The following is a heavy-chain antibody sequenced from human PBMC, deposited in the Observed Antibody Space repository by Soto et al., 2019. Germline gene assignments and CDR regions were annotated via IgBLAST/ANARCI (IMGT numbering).Heavy chain of an antibody. Sequence: PGESLKISCKGSGYSFTSYWISWVRQMPGKGLEWMGRIDPSDSYTNYSPSFQGHVTISADKSISTAYLQWSSLKASDTAMYYCARHPVSSIAARYYYYGMDVWGQGTTVTVSS. J-gene: IGHJ6*02. V-gene: IGHV5-10-1*01. D-gene: IGHD6-6*01. CDR3: ARHPVSSIAARYYYYGMDV. CDR2: IDPSDSYT. CDR1: GYSFTSYW.